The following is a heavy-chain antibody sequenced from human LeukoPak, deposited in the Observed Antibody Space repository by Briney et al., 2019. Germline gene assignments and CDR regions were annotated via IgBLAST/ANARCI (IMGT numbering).Heavy chain of an antibody. J-gene: IGHJ5*02. CDR1: GGSISSYY. CDR3: ARARYSSSSGGLFDH. D-gene: IGHD6-6*01. V-gene: IGHV4-59*01. CDR2: IYYSGSS. Sequence: SETLSLTCTVSGGSISSYYWSWIRQPPGKGLEWIGYIYYSGSSNYNPSLKSRVTISVDTSKNQFSLKLSSVTAADTAVYYCARARYSSSSGGLFDHWGQGTLVTVSS.